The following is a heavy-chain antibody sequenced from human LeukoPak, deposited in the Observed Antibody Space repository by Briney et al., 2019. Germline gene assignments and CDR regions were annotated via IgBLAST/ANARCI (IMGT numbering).Heavy chain of an antibody. V-gene: IGHV1-2*02. CDR3: TRVGGLNDFWSGYSSY. D-gene: IGHD3-3*01. CDR2: INPNTGGT. Sequence: ASVKVSCKASGYTCTGYYIHWVRQAPGQGLECMGWINPNTGGTDYAQKFQVRVTMTRDTSITTAYMELTRLTSDDTAVYYCTRVGGLNDFWSGYSSYWGQGTLVTVSS. J-gene: IGHJ4*02. CDR1: GYTCTGYY.